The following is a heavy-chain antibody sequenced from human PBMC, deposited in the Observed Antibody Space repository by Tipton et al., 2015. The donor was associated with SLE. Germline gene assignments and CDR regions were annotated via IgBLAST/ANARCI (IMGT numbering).Heavy chain of an antibody. D-gene: IGHD6-19*01. CDR2: IYTSGSTSGST. J-gene: IGHJ4*02. CDR3: ARGVPVAGRKGSFDY. CDR1: GVSISGDY. V-gene: IGHV4-4*07. Sequence: TLSLTCTVSGVSISGDYWSWVRQPAGEELEWIGRIYTSGSTSGSTHYNPSLKSRVTMSVDPSKNQFSLRLTSVTAADTAVYYCARGVPVAGRKGSFDYWSQGTLVTVSS.